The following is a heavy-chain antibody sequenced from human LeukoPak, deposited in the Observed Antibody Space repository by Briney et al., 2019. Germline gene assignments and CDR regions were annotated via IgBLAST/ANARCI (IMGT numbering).Heavy chain of an antibody. CDR3: AKARIAAAGTGAFDV. J-gene: IGHJ3*01. CDR1: GFTFSSYA. CDR2: ISSNGGST. Sequence: GGSLRLSCAASGFTFSSYAMHWVRQAPGKGLEYVSAISSNGGSTYYANSVKGRFTISRDNSKNTLYLQMGSLRAEDTAVYYCAKARIAAAGTGAFDVWGQGTMVTVSS. V-gene: IGHV3-64*01. D-gene: IGHD6-13*01.